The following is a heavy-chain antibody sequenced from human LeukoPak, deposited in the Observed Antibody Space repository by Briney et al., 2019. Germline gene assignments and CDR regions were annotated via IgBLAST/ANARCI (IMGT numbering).Heavy chain of an antibody. D-gene: IGHD3-22*01. J-gene: IGHJ4*02. CDR3: AKDGPYYYDSSGSDY. V-gene: IGHV3-23*01. Sequence: GGSLRLSCAASGFTFRNYAMSWVRQAPAKGLELVSGISGSGDSTFYADSLKGRFTIFTDNSKNTLFLQMNSLRAEDTAVYYCAKDGPYYYDSSGSDYWGQGTLVTVSS. CDR2: ISGSGDST. CDR1: GFTFRNYA.